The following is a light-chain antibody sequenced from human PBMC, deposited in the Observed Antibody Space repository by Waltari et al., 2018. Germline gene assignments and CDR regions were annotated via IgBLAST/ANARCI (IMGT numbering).Light chain of an antibody. J-gene: IGLJ3*02. CDR3: QSYDSSLSGWV. CDR2: GNR. CDR1: SSNIGAGYD. Sequence: QSVLTQPPSVSGAPGQRVTISCTGSSSNIGAGYDVHWYQQLPGTAPKLLIFGNRNRPPGVPARFSGSKAGTSASLAITGLQAEDEADYYCQSYDSSLSGWVFGGGTKLTVL. V-gene: IGLV1-40*01.